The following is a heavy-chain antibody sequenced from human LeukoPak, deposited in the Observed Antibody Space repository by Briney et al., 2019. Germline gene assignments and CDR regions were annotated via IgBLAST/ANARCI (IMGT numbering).Heavy chain of an antibody. Sequence: ASVKVSCKASGGTFSGYAISWVRQAPGQGLEWMGWISAYNGNTNYAQKLQGRVTMTTDTSTSTAYMELSSLRSEDTAVYYCARGGRQLLSNWFDPWGQGTLVTVSS. J-gene: IGHJ5*02. CDR1: GGTFSGYA. CDR2: ISAYNGNT. CDR3: ARGGRQLLSNWFDP. D-gene: IGHD2-2*01. V-gene: IGHV1-18*01.